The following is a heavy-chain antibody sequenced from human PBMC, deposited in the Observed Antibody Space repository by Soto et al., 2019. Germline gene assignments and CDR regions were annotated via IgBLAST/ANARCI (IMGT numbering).Heavy chain of an antibody. Sequence: GGSLRLSCAASGFTFSSYWMHWVRQAPGKGLVWVSRINSDGSSTSYADSVKGRFTISRDNAKNTLYLQMNSLRVEDTAVYHCARGSGSSGWYMGFWGQGTPVTVSS. CDR3: ARGSGSSGWYMGF. V-gene: IGHV3-74*01. CDR2: INSDGSST. D-gene: IGHD6-19*01. CDR1: GFTFSSYW. J-gene: IGHJ4*02.